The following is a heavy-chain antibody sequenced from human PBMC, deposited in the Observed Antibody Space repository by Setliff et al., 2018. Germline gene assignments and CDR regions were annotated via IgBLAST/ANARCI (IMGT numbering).Heavy chain of an antibody. CDR1: GFTFKNYG. CDR3: VRGEMFSTSPRAD. Sequence: GGSLRLSCVASGFTFKNYGMHWVRQAPGKGLEWVAVIWYDGNNKDHADSVKGRFTISRDNSKNTLYLQMDSLRVEDTAVCYCVRGEMFSTSPRADWGQGTQVTVSS. V-gene: IGHV3-33*01. J-gene: IGHJ4*02. D-gene: IGHD2-2*01. CDR2: IWYDGNNK.